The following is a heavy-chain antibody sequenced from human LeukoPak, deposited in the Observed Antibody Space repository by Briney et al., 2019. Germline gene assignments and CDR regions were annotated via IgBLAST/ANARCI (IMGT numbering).Heavy chain of an antibody. Sequence: GTLTFSGSASRFTFSSIRMHWVRQAPGQGLVWVTRINSDGSSTSYADSVKGRFTISRDNAKNTVYVQMNSLRAEDTAGYYCAREPTAHDTFDIWGQGTMVTVSS. CDR2: INSDGSST. CDR1: RFTFSSIR. V-gene: IGHV3-74*01. D-gene: IGHD1-14*01. CDR3: AREPTAHDTFDI. J-gene: IGHJ3*02.